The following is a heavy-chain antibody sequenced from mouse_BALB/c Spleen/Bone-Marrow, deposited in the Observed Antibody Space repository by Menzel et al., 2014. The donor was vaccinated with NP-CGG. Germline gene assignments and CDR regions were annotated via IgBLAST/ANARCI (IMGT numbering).Heavy chain of an antibody. D-gene: IGHD2-14*01. CDR2: INPYNDGT. Sequence: VQLKQSGPELVKPGASVKMSCKASGYTFTSYVMHWVKQKPGQGLEWIGYINPYNDGTKYNEKFKGMATLTSDRSSSSAYMELSSLTSEDSAVYYCAKGGNYRYDFDYWGQGTPLTVSS. CDR3: AKGGNYRYDFDY. J-gene: IGHJ2*01. CDR1: GYTFTSYV. V-gene: IGHV1-14*01.